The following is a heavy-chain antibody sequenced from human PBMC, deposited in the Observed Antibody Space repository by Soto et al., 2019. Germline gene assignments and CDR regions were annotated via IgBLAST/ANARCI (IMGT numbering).Heavy chain of an antibody. CDR3: SRFTFRNYVANYYYHGMDA. J-gene: IGHJ6*02. V-gene: IGHV4-61*01. D-gene: IGHD4-4*01. CDR1: CGSVSGVSYC. CDR2: IYYSGST. Sequence: SEMLCLSNTVSCGSVSGVSYCWSLIRQPPGKGLEWIGDIYYSGSTNYNPSLKSRVTISVDASKNQFSLKLSSVTAADTAVYYCSRFTFRNYVANYYYHGMDAWGQGTTVTVS.